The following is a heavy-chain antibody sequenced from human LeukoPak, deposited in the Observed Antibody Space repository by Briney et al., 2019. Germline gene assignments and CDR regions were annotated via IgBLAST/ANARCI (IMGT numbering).Heavy chain of an antibody. CDR1: GGSISSNSYY. CDR3: ARVRDSSGYYLGAFDI. Sequence: PSETLSLTCTVSGGSISSNSYYWVWIRQPPGKGLEWIGSIYYSGSTSYNPSLKSRGTISVDTSKNQFSLRLRSVTAADTAVYYCARVRDSSGYYLGAFDIWGQGTMVTVSS. J-gene: IGHJ3*02. V-gene: IGHV4-39*07. CDR2: IYYSGST. D-gene: IGHD3-22*01.